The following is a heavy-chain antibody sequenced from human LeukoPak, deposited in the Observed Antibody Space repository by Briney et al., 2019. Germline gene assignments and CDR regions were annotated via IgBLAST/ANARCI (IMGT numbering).Heavy chain of an antibody. CDR3: ARSAPYGDYYYYHMDV. CDR2: IYYSGST. CDR1: GGSISSYY. D-gene: IGHD4-17*01. Sequence: PSETLSLTCTVSGGSISSYYWSWIRQPPGKGLEWIGYIYYSGSTNYNPSLKSRVTISVDTSKNQFSLKLSSVTAADTAVYYCARSAPYGDYYYYHMDVWGKGTTVTVSS. V-gene: IGHV4-59*01. J-gene: IGHJ6*03.